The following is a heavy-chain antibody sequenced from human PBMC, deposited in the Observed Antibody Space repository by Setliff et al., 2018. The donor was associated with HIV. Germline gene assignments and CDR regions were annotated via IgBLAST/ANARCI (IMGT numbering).Heavy chain of an antibody. V-gene: IGHV4-4*07. J-gene: IGHJ3*02. CDR1: GGSISSYF. CDR2: IYSDGNI. CDR3: ARLGHPYAFDI. Sequence: TLSLTCTVSGGSISSYFWSWIRQPAGKGLEWIGRIYSDGNINYNPSLKSRVTMSVDTSKNQFALQLRSVTAADTAVYFCARLGHPYAFDIWGQG.